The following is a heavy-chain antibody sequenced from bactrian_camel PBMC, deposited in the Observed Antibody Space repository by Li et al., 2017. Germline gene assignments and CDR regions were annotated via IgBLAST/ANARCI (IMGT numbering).Heavy chain of an antibody. CDR2: IYTGAMST. Sequence: HVQLVESGGGSVQAGGSLRLSCAASSVYVKNVDCMAWFCQPPGKEREGVASIYTGAMSTRYADSVKGRFTLSKDNAKNTLYLQMDNLKPEDAATYYCAEGRGSRGEHCYSLNYWGQGTQVTVS. V-gene: IGHV3S1*01. J-gene: IGHJ4*01. CDR1: VYVKNVDC. CDR3: AEGRGSRGEHCYSLNY. D-gene: IGHD6*01.